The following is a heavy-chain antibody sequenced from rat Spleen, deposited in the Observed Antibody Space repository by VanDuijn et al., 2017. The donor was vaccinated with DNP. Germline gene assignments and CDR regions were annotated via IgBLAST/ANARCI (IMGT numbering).Heavy chain of an antibody. Sequence: EVQLVESGGGLVQPGRSLKLSCAASGFSFRDYYMAWVRQAPTKGLEWVAYISYTGGSTYSGDCGKGRVTISRDNAKSTLYLQMNSLRSEDMATYYCARRYYGSYFDYWGQGVMVTVSS. J-gene: IGHJ2*01. CDR2: ISYTGGST. V-gene: IGHV5-22*01. D-gene: IGHD1-6*01. CDR3: ARRYYGSYFDY. CDR1: GFSFRDYY.